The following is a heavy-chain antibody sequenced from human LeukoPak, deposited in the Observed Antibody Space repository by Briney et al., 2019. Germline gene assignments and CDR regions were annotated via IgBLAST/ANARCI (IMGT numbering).Heavy chain of an antibody. J-gene: IGHJ4*02. V-gene: IGHV1-8*01. CDR2: MNPNSGNT. CDR3: ARGNYDGYYFDY. Sequence: ASVKASCKASGYTFTSYDINWVRQATGQGLEWMGWMNPNSGNTGSAQKFQGRVTMTRNTSISTAYMELSSLTSEDTAVYYCARGNYDGYYFDYWGQGTLVTVSS. D-gene: IGHD4-23*01. CDR1: GYTFTSYD.